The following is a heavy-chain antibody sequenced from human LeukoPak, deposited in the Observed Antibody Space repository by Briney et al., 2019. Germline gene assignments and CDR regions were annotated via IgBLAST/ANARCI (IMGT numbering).Heavy chain of an antibody. Sequence: GESLKISCKASGYVFTSYWIAWVRQTPGKGLEWMGIIYPGDSETRYSPSFQGQVTISADKSINTAYVQWSSLKASDTAIYYCARFPRLLRGTNWFDPWGQGTQVTVSS. J-gene: IGHJ5*02. CDR3: ARFPRLLRGTNWFDP. CDR1: GYVFTSYW. V-gene: IGHV5-51*03. CDR2: IYPGDSET. D-gene: IGHD3-10*01.